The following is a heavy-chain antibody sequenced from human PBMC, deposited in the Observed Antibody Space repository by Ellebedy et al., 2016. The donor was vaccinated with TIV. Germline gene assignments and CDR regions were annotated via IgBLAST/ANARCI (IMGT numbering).Heavy chain of an antibody. CDR1: NASAASFSSYY. V-gene: IGHV4-4*07. CDR3: ARLKQSRDRSHWYFDL. J-gene: IGHJ2*01. D-gene: IGHD1-14*01. Sequence: SETLSLXXTVSNASAASFSSYYWSWIRQPAGEGLEWMGRIFMSGTTTYNPSLKSRLTMSIDTSKTQFSLTLHSVTAADVAVYFCARLKQSRDRSHWYFDLWGRGTLVTVSS. CDR2: IFMSGTT.